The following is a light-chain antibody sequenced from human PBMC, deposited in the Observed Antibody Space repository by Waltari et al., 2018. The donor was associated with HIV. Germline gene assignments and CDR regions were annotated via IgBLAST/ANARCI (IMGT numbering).Light chain of an antibody. J-gene: IGLJ2*01. Sequence: QSLLTQSPSASGTPGQRVNISCFGTSSNLGSRSVNWYQPFPGTPPKLLIFSNPERPSGVPDRFAGSKSGTSASLAISGLHSQDEADYYCSAWDVTLNGLVFGGGTRLSVL. CDR1: SSNLGSRS. V-gene: IGLV1-44*01. CDR2: SNP. CDR3: SAWDVTLNGLV.